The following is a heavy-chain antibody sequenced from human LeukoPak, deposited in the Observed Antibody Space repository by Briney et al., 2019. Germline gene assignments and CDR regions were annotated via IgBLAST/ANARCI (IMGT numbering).Heavy chain of an antibody. Sequence: GASVKVSCKASVYTFTGYYMHWVRQAPGQELEWMGWINPNSGGTNYAQKFQGRVTMTRDTSISTAYMELSRLRSDDTAVYYCARGENGDYYYYYGMDVWGQGTTVTVSS. CDR3: ARGENGDYYYYYGMDV. CDR2: INPNSGGT. V-gene: IGHV1-2*02. CDR1: VYTFTGYY. D-gene: IGHD4-17*01. J-gene: IGHJ6*02.